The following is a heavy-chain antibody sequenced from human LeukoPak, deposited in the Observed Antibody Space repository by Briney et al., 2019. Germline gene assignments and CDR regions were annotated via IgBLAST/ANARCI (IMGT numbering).Heavy chain of an antibody. CDR1: GFSLTTSEVG. CDR3: ARGRGTAPSSLFDH. V-gene: IGHV2-5*04. J-gene: IGHJ4*02. CDR2: IYWNDDK. D-gene: IGHD2-21*02. Sequence: SGPTLVIPTQTLTLTCAFSGFSLTTSEVGVGWIRQPPGKALEWLALIYWNDDKRYSPSLQSRVTITKDTSKSQVVLVMTNMDPVDTGTYYCARGRGTAPSSLFDHWGQGTLVTVSS.